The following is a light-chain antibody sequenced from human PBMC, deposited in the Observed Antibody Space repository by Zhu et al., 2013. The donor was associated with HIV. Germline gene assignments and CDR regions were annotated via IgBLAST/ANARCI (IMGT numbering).Light chain of an antibody. CDR3: QSYDSSLSGRV. V-gene: IGLV1-40*01. Sequence: LTQPHSVSESPGKTVTISCTGNSSNIGADYDVHWYQQLPATAPRLLIYVNTKRPSGVPDRFSGSKSGASGSLAITGLQAEDEADYYCQSYDSSLSGRVFGGGTKLTV. CDR1: SSNIGADYD. CDR2: VNT. J-gene: IGLJ3*02.